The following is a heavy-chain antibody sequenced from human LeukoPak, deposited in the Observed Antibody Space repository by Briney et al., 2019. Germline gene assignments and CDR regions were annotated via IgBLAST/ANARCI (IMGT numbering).Heavy chain of an antibody. CDR1: GGTFSSYA. D-gene: IGHD3-3*01. V-gene: IGHV1-69*05. CDR2: IIPIFGTA. J-gene: IGHJ5*02. Sequence: PGASVKVSCKASGGTFSSYAISWVRQAPGQGLEWMGGIIPIFGTANYAQKFQGRVTIPTDDSKSPAYMEPSSLRSEDTAVYYCASPYYDFWSGYSWEFDPWGQGTLVTVSS. CDR3: ASPYYDFWSGYSWEFDP.